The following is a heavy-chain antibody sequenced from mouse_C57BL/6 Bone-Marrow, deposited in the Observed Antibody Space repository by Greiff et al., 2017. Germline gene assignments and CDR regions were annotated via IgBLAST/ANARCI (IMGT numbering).Heavy chain of an antibody. Sequence: VMLVESGAELAKPGASVKLSCKASGYTFTSYWMHWVKQRPGQGLEWIGYINPSSGYTKYNQKFKDKATLTADKSSSTAYMQLSSLTYEDSAVYYCASYYYGHYAMDYWGQGTSVTVSS. V-gene: IGHV1-7*01. CDR2: INPSSGYT. CDR3: ASYYYGHYAMDY. D-gene: IGHD1-1*01. CDR1: GYTFTSYW. J-gene: IGHJ4*01.